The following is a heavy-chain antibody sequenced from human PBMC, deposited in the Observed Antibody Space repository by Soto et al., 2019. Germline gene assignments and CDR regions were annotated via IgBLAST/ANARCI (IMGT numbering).Heavy chain of an antibody. Sequence: SETQSVTSTVACGYISNGDGCWSWIRKPPGKGLEWIGYIYYSGSTYYNPSLKSRVTISVDTSKNQFSLKLSSVTAADTAVYYCASNSYGYTFYEYWGQGPLVTVSS. CDR2: IYYSGST. V-gene: IGHV4-30-4*01. D-gene: IGHD5-18*01. CDR1: CGYISNGDGC. J-gene: IGHJ4*02. CDR3: ASNSYGYTFYEY.